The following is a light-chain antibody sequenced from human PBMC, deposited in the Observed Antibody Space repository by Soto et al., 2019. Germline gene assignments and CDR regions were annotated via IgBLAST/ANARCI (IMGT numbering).Light chain of an antibody. Sequence: ESVLTQSPGTLSLSPGERATLSRRASQSVSSSYLAWYQQKPGQAPRLLIYGTSSRATGIPDRFSGSGSGTDFTLTISRLEPEDFAVYYCQQYGSSPRTFGQGTKVDIK. CDR1: QSVSSSY. V-gene: IGKV3-20*01. J-gene: IGKJ1*01. CDR3: QQYGSSPRT. CDR2: GTS.